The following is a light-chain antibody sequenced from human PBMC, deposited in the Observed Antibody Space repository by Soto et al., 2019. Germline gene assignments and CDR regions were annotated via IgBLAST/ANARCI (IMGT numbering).Light chain of an antibody. V-gene: IGKV1-27*01. Sequence: DIQMTQSPSSVSASVGDRVTITCRASQDIGIYLAWYQQKSGRVPKLLIYTASTLQSGVPSRFSGSGSGTDFTLTISSLQPEDVATYFCQINVGAPRTFGQGTKVDIK. CDR2: TAS. J-gene: IGKJ1*01. CDR3: QINVGAPRT. CDR1: QDIGIY.